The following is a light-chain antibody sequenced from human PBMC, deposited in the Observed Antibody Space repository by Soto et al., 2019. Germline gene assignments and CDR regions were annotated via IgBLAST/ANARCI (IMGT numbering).Light chain of an antibody. Sequence: EVVLTQSRVTMSLSPGERATLSCRASQSVSSYLAWYQQKTGQAPRFFIYGESTRATGIPARLSGSGSGTELTLTISSLQPDDFATYYCQKYNSYPWTXGQGTKVDIK. J-gene: IGKJ1*01. CDR1: QSVSSY. CDR2: GES. V-gene: IGKV3D-15*01. CDR3: QKYNSYPWT.